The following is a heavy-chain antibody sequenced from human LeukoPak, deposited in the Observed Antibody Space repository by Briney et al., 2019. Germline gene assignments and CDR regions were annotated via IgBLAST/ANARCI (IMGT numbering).Heavy chain of an antibody. CDR2: ISGSGGST. CDR3: AKALTYYYDSSGYQHYYFDY. D-gene: IGHD3-22*01. V-gene: IGHV3-23*01. CDR1: GFTFSSYA. J-gene: IGHJ4*02. Sequence: GGSLRLSCAASGFTFSSYAMSWVRQAPGKGLEWVSAISGSGGSTYYADSVEGRFTISRDNSKNTLYLQMNSLRAEDTAVYYCAKALTYYYDSSGYQHYYFDYWGQGTLVTVSS.